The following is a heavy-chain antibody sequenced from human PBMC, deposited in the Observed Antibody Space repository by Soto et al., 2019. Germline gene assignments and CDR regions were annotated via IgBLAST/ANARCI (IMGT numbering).Heavy chain of an antibody. CDR3: ARLIAAAGNYYYYYMDV. CDR1: GGSISSSSYY. CDR2: IYYSGST. D-gene: IGHD6-13*01. V-gene: IGHV4-39*01. J-gene: IGHJ6*03. Sequence: SETLSLTCTVSGGSISSSSYYWGWIRQPPGKGLEWIGSIYYSGSTYYNPSLKSRVTISVDTSKNQFSLKLSSVTAADTAVYYCARLIAAAGNYYYYYMDVWGKGTTVT.